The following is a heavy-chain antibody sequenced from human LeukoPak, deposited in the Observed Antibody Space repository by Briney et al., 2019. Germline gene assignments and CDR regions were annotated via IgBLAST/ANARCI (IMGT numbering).Heavy chain of an antibody. D-gene: IGHD3-10*01. V-gene: IGHV3-48*03. CDR1: TFTFSSYE. CDR3: ARTPYYGSGSPYFDY. Sequence: GGSLRLSCLDSTFTFSSYEMNWVRQAPGKGPEWLSYISSDSSTIYYADSVKGRFTISRDNAKNSLYLQMNSLRAEDTAVYYCARTPYYGSGSPYFDYWGQGTLVIVSS. CDR2: ISSDSSTI. J-gene: IGHJ4*02.